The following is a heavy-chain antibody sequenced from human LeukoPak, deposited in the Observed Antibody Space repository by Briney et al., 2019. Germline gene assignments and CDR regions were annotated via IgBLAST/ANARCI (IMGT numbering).Heavy chain of an antibody. Sequence: PSETLSLTCGVFGGSFSGYYLSWTRQPPGKGLEWIGEIHPSGRTDCNPSLKSRVTMSVDTSKNRFSLRLSSVTAADTAMHYCARGTDFYKGGVDWGQGTLVTVSS. J-gene: IGHJ4*02. CDR1: GGSFSGYY. V-gene: IGHV4-34*01. CDR2: IHPSGRT. D-gene: IGHD3-16*01. CDR3: ARGTDFYKGGVD.